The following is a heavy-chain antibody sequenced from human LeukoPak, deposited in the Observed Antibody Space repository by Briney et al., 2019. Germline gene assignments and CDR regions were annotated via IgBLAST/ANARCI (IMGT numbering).Heavy chain of an antibody. J-gene: IGHJ6*03. D-gene: IGHD3-22*01. CDR3: ARRGNSGYDSSGAGKSTGYYYYMDV. CDR1: GFTFSNYG. CDR2: ISSSSSYI. V-gene: IGHV3-21*01. Sequence: GGSLRLSCVASGFTFSNYGMNWVRQAPGKGLEWVSSISSSSSYIYYADSVKGRFTISRDNAKNSLYLQMNSLRAEDTAVYYCARRGNSGYDSSGAGKSTGYYYYMDVWGKGTTVTVSS.